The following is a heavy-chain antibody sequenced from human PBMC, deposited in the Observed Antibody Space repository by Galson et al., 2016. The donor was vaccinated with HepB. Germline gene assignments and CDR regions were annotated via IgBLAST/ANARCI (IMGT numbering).Heavy chain of an antibody. V-gene: IGHV4-61*01. CDR2: VDHSGST. CDR3: ARDVSDYDYYGLDV. Sequence: SETLSLTCTVSGGSVSSGSFYWTWIRQLPGKGLQWIGYVDHSGSTNYNPSLKSRVTISGDTSKNQFSLKLTSVTAADTAVYYCARDVSDYDYYGLDVWGQGTTVTVSS. CDR1: GGSVSSGSFY. J-gene: IGHJ6*02. D-gene: IGHD3-3*02.